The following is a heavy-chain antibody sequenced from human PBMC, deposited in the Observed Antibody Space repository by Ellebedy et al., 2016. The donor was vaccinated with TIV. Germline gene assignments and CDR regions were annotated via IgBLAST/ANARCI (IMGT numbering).Heavy chain of an antibody. D-gene: IGHD6-13*01. CDR3: ARGGDSSHWYEFDH. J-gene: IGHJ4*03. CDR2: IYSGGGT. V-gene: IGHV3-53*01. CDR1: GFTVSSNY. Sequence: GGSLRLPXAASGFTVSSNYMSWVRQAPGTGLEWVSVIYSGGGTSYAESVKGRFTISRDNSKNTIYLQMNSLRAEDTAVYYCARGGDSSHWYEFDHWGHGTTVTVSS.